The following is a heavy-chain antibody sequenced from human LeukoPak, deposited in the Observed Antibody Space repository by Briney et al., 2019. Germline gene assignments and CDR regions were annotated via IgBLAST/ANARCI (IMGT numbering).Heavy chain of an antibody. J-gene: IGHJ6*02. Sequence: ASVKVSCKASGYTFTGYYMHWVRQAPGQGLEWMGWINPNSGGTNYAQKFQGRVTMTRDTSISTAYMELSRLRSDDTAVYYCATCGGDCFENYGMDVWGQGTVVTVSS. CDR1: GYTFTGYY. D-gene: IGHD2-21*02. CDR3: ATCGGDCFENYGMDV. CDR2: INPNSGGT. V-gene: IGHV1-2*02.